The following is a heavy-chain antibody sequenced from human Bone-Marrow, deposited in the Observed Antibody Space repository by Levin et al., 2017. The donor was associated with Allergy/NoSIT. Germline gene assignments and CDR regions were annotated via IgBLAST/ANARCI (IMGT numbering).Heavy chain of an antibody. CDR3: ASLSGYTYGYGGFDI. D-gene: IGHD5-18*01. Sequence: SETLSLTCTVSGGSIYSGSHYWTWIRQPAGKGLEWIGRIYTSGSPNYNSSLKSRVTISLDTSTNQFSLRLTSVTAADTAVYYCASLSGYTYGYGGFDIWGQGTMVTVSS. CDR2: IYTSGSP. J-gene: IGHJ3*02. CDR1: GGSIYSGSHY. V-gene: IGHV4-61*02.